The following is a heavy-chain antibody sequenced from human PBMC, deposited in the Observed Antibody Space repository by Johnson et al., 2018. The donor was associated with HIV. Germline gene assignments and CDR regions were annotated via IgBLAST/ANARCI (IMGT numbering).Heavy chain of an antibody. CDR3: YDCCAGKGFDI. D-gene: IGHD3/OR15-3a*01. CDR2: IKSKLSGGTA. CDR1: GFTFSNAW. J-gene: IGHJ3*02. Sequence: MLLVESGGGLVQPGGSLRLSCAASGFTFSNAWMSWVRQAPGKGLEWVGRIKSKLSGGTAEYAAGVNGRFTITRDDSEDTLYLQMTHQKIDDTGVYYCYDCCAGKGFDIWGQGTMVTVSS. V-gene: IGHV3-15*01.